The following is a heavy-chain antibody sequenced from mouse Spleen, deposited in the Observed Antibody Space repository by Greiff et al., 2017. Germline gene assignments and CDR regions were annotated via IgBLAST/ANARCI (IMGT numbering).Heavy chain of an antibody. J-gene: IGHJ3*01. CDR2: IYPGDGDT. CDR1: GYTFTSYW. Sequence: QVQLQQSGTVLARPGASVKMSCKASGYTFTSYWMQWVKQRPGQGLEWIGAIYPGDGDTRYTQKFKGKATLTADKSSSTAYMQLSSLASEDSAVYYCARGYYGSSAWFAYWGQGTLVTVSA. CDR3: ARGYYGSSAWFAY. D-gene: IGHD1-1*01. V-gene: IGHV1-87*01.